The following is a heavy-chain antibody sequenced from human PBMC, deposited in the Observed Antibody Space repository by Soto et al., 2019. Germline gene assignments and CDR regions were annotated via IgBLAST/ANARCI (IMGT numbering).Heavy chain of an antibody. CDR3: ARQREYSSSPLCS. D-gene: IGHD6-6*01. J-gene: IGHJ5*02. CDR1: GGSISSSSYY. CDR2: IYSSGST. V-gene: IGHV4-39*01. Sequence: QLQLQESGPGLVKPSETLSLTCTVSGGSISSSSYYWGWIRQPPGKGLEWIGSIYSSGSTYYNPSLKSRVTLSVATSKNQFSLKLSSVPAADTAVYYCARQREYSSSPLCSWGQGTLVTVSS.